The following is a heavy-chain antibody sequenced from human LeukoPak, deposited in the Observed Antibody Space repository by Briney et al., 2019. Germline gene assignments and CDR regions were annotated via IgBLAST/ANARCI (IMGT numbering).Heavy chain of an antibody. CDR1: GFTFSSYG. D-gene: IGHD3-9*01. CDR3: ARSSTYYDILTGYGPATPDY. V-gene: IGHV3-30*03. CDR2: ISYDGSNK. J-gene: IGHJ4*02. Sequence: GRSLRLSCAASGFTFSSYGMHWVRQAPGNGLEWVAVISYDGSNKYYADSVKGRFTISRDNAKNSLYLQMNSLRAEDTAVYYCARSSTYYDILTGYGPATPDYWGQGTLVTVSS.